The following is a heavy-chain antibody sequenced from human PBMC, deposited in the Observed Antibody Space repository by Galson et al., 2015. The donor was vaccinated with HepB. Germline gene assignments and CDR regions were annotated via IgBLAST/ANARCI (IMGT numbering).Heavy chain of an antibody. CDR2: ISYDGSNK. V-gene: IGHV3-30*18. J-gene: IGHJ3*02. D-gene: IGHD6-19*01. Sequence: SLRLSCAASGFTFSSYGMHWVRQAPGKGLEWVAVISYDGSNKYYADSVKGRFTISRDNSKNTLYLQMNSLRAEDTAVYYCAKVAVAGTYAFDIWGQGTIVTVSS. CDR3: AKVAVAGTYAFDI. CDR1: GFTFSSYG.